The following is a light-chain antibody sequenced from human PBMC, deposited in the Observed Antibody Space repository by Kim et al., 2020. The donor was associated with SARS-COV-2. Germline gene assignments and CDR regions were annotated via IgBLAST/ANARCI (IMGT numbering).Light chain of an antibody. CDR1: QSVSSSY. CDR3: QQCGSSPLT. CDR2: GAS. V-gene: IGKV3-20*01. J-gene: IGKJ4*01. Sequence: LSPGERATLSCRASQSVSSSYLAWYQQKPGQAPRLLIYGASSRATGIPDRFSGSGSGTDFTLTVSRLEPEDFAVYYCQQCGSSPLTFGGGTKVEI.